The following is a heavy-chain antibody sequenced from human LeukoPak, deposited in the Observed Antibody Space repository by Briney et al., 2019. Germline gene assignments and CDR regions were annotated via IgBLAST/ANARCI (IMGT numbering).Heavy chain of an antibody. CDR2: IYHSGSGST. J-gene: IGHJ6*02. CDR3: ARINDFWSGPTLDV. V-gene: IGHV4-30-2*01. D-gene: IGHD3-3*01. CDR1: GGSTSSGGHS. Sequence: TSETLSLTCTVSGGSTSSGGHSWSWIRQPPGKGLEWIGYIYHSGSGSTYYNPSLKSRVTISIDKSKNQFSLKLNSVTAADTAVYYCARINDFWSGPTLDVWGQGTTVTVSS.